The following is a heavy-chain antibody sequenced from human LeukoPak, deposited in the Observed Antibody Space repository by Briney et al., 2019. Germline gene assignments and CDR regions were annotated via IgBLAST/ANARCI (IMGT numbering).Heavy chain of an antibody. V-gene: IGHV4-34*01. D-gene: IGHD1-1*01. J-gene: IGHJ4*02. Sequence: SETLSLTCAVYGVSFSGYYWSWIRQPPGKGLEWIGEINHSGSTNYNPSLKSRVTISVDTSKNQFSLKLSSVTAADTAVYYCARGLPWYNWIHLQKGYFDYWGRGTLVTVSS. CDR3: ARGLPWYNWIHLQKGYFDY. CDR1: GVSFSGYY. CDR2: INHSGST.